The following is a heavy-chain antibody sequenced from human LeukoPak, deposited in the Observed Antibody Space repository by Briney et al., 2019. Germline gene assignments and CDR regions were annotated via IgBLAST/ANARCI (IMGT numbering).Heavy chain of an antibody. CDR2: IYTSGST. V-gene: IGHV4-61*02. Sequence: SETLSLTCTVSGGSISSGSYYWSWIRQPAGKGLEWIGRIYTSGSTNYNPSLKSRVTISVDTSKNQFSLKLSSVTAADTAVYYCAGCIAVAGSAFDYWGQGRLLTVSS. CDR1: GGSISSGSYY. CDR3: AGCIAVAGSAFDY. D-gene: IGHD6-19*01. J-gene: IGHJ4*02.